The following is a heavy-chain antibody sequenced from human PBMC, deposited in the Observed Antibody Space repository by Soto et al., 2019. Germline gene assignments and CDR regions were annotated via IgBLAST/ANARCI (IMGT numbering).Heavy chain of an antibody. D-gene: IGHD3-22*01. Sequence: PGDSLKISCKVPGYCFTSYWIGWVGQMPGKGLEWMGIIYPGDSDTRYSPSFQGQVTISADKSISTAYLQWSSLKASDTAMYYCARPLVTDSSGYVFDYWGQGTLVTVSS. CDR3: ARPLVTDSSGYVFDY. V-gene: IGHV5-51*01. CDR1: GYCFTSYW. CDR2: IYPGDSDT. J-gene: IGHJ4*02.